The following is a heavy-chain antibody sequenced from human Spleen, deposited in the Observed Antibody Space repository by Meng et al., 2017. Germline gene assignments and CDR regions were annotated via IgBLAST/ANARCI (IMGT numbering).Heavy chain of an antibody. J-gene: IGHJ4*02. D-gene: IGHD5-18*01. CDR1: GFTLSNYK. Sequence: LSLTCVASGFTLSNYKMHWVRQAPGMGLEWVSYIRSSDFTTYYADSVNGRFTIPRDNAKNSLYLKMNSLRVEDTAVYYCGTERYSYGYSWGQGTLVTVAS. V-gene: IGHV3-48*03. CDR3: GTERYSYGYS. CDR2: IRSSDFTT.